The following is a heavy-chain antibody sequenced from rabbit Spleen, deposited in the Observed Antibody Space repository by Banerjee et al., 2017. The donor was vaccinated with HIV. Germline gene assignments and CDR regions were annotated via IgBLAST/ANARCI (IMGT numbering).Heavy chain of an antibody. Sequence: QSLEESGGDLVKPGASLTLTCTASGFSFSNYWICWVRQAPGKGLEWIACIGTGSSGNTYYASWAKGRFTISKTSSTTVTLQMTSLTAADTATYFCARGGTMTNLWGPGTLVTVS. V-gene: IGHV1S40*01. J-gene: IGHJ4*01. D-gene: IGHD2-1*01. CDR2: IGTGSSGNT. CDR3: ARGGTMTNL. CDR1: GFSFSNYW.